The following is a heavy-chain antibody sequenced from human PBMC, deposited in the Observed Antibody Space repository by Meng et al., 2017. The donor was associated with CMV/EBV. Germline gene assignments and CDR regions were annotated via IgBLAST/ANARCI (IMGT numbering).Heavy chain of an antibody. CDR3: AATPVYYYYYYGMDV. Sequence: GGSLRLSCAASGFTFSDYYMSWIRQAPGKGLEWVSYISSSGSTIYYADSVKGRFTISRDNAKNSLYLQMNSLRAKDTAVYYCAATPVYYYYYYGMDVWGQGTTVTVSS. V-gene: IGHV3-11*04. CDR1: GFTFSDYY. J-gene: IGHJ6*02. CDR2: ISSSGSTI. D-gene: IGHD3-16*01.